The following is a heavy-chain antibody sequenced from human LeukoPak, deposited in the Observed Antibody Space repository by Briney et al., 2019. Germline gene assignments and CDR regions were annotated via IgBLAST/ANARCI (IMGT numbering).Heavy chain of an antibody. CDR3: ARELFSSGSCPDG. V-gene: IGHV1-69*04. Sequence: PVKVSCKASGGTFSSYAISWVRQAPGQGLEWMGRIIPIFGIANYAQKFQGRVTITADKSTSTAYMELSSLRSEDTAVYYCARELFSSGSCPDGWGQGTLVTVSS. CDR1: GGTFSSYA. D-gene: IGHD3-10*01. CDR2: IIPIFGIA. J-gene: IGHJ4*02.